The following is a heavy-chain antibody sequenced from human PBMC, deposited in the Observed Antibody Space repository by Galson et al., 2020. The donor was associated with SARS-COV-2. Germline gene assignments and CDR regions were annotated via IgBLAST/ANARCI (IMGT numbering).Heavy chain of an antibody. CDR3: TRCSWNYYYYGMDV. V-gene: IGHV3-15*01. CDR2: IKSKNNGVTT. J-gene: IGHJ6*02. Sequence: GGSLRLSCAASGFAFSDSWMSWVRQAPGKGLEWVGRIKSKNNGVTTDYAAPVKGRFIISRDDSKNTLYLQMNSLKTEDTAVYYCTRCSWNYYYYGMDVWGQGTTVTVSS. D-gene: IGHD2-15*01. CDR1: GFAFSDSW.